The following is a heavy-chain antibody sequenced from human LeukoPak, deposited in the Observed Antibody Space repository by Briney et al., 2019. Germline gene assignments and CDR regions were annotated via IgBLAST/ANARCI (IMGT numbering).Heavy chain of an antibody. J-gene: IGHJ3*02. Sequence: GGSLRLSCAASGFSFSSYAMSWVRQAPGKGLEWVSVISGSGGSTYYADSVKGRFTISRDNSKNTLYLQMNSLRAEDTAVYYCAKDLRFIAVAGYPGGDAFDIWGQGTMVTVSS. V-gene: IGHV3-23*01. D-gene: IGHD6-19*01. CDR1: GFSFSSYA. CDR2: ISGSGGST. CDR3: AKDLRFIAVAGYPGGDAFDI.